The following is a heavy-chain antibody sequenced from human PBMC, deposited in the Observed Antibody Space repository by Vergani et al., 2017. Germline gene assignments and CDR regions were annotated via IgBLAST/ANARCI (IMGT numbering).Heavy chain of an antibody. J-gene: IGHJ4*02. V-gene: IGHV5-51*01. CDR2: IYPGDSDT. Sequence: EVMLVQSGAEVKKPGESLKISCKYSESSFTSNQIAWVRQMSGKGLQWMGIIYPGDSDTRYSPSFQGQVTISADKSISTAYLQWSSLTASDTAMYYCARQGPLVGAPGGVDYWGQGTLVTVSS. CDR3: ARQGPLVGAPGGVDY. CDR1: ESSFTSNQ. D-gene: IGHD1-26*01.